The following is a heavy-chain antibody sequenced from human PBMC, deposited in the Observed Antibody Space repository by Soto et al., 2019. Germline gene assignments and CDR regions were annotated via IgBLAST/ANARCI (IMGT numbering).Heavy chain of an antibody. CDR3: AKRVVDNWNYENWSDP. CDR2: ISGSGGST. Sequence: GGSLRLSCAASGFTFSSYAMSWVRQAPGKGLEWVSAISGSGGSTYYADSVKGRFTISRDNSKNTLYLQMNSLRAEDTAVYYCAKRVVDNWNYENWSDPWGQGTLGTVSS. CDR1: GFTFSSYA. D-gene: IGHD1-7*01. V-gene: IGHV3-23*01. J-gene: IGHJ5*02.